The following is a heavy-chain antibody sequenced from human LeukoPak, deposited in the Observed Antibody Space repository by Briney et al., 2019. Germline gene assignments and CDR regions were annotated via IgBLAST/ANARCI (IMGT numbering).Heavy chain of an antibody. CDR1: GFTFSSYG. CDR3: AKDPSYYGSGVDY. V-gene: IGHV3-23*01. J-gene: IGHJ4*02. CDR2: ISGCGGST. D-gene: IGHD3-10*01. Sequence: PGGSLRLSCAASGFTFSSYGMSWGRQAPGKGLEWVSAISGCGGSTYYADSVKGRFTISRDNSKNTLYLQMNSLRAEDTAVYYCAKDPSYYGSGVDYWGQGTLVTVSS.